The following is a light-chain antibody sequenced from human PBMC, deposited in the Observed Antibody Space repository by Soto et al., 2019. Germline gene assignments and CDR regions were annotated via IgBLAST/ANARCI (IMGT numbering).Light chain of an antibody. CDR1: SSDVGGYNY. V-gene: IGLV2-14*01. J-gene: IGLJ1*01. CDR2: EVS. Sequence: QSALTQPASVSGSPGQSITISCTGNSSDVGGYNYVSWYQQHPGKAPKLMIYEVSNRPSGVSNRYSGSKSGNTASLTISGLQAEDEADYYSSSYTSSSTPCVFGTGTKLTVL. CDR3: SSYTSSSTPCV.